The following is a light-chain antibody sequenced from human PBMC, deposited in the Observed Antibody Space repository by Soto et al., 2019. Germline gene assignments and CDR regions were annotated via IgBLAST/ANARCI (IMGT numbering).Light chain of an antibody. V-gene: IGLV1-51*01. CDR2: DNN. CDR1: SSNIGNNY. CDR3: GMWDSSLSDARVV. J-gene: IGLJ2*01. Sequence: QSVLTQPPSVSAAPGQKVTISCSGSSSNIGNNYVSWYQQLPGTAPKPLIYDNNKRPSGIPDRFSGSKSGTSATLGITGLQTGDEADYYCGMWDSSLSDARVVFGGGTKLTVL.